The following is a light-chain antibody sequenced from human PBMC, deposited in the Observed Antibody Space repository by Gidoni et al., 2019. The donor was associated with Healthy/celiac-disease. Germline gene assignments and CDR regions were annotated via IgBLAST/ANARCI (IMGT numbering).Light chain of an antibody. CDR1: QSISSW. V-gene: IGKV1-5*03. CDR2: KAS. CDR3: QQYNSWT. Sequence: DIQMTQSPSTLSASVGERVTITCRASQSISSWLAWYQQKPGQAPKLLIYKASSLESGVPSRFSGSGSGTEFTLTISSLQSDDFATYYCQQYNSWTFGQGTKVEIK. J-gene: IGKJ1*01.